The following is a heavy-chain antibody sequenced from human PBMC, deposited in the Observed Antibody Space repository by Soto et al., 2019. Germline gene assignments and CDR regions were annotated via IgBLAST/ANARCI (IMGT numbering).Heavy chain of an antibody. CDR3: FPFLSHYGMDV. J-gene: IGHJ6*02. CDR1: GFTFSDYY. CDR2: ISSSSSYT. D-gene: IGHD3-3*01. V-gene: IGHV3-11*06. Sequence: GGSLRLSCAASGFTFSDYYMSWIRQAPGKGLEWVSYISSSSSYTNYADSVKGRFTISRDNAKNSLYLQMNSLRAEDTAVYYCFPFLSHYGMDVWGQGTTVTVS.